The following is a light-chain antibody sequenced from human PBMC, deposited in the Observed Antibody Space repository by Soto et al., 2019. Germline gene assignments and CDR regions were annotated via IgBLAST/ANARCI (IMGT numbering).Light chain of an antibody. CDR3: ASFTSTYSYV. CDR2: HVT. J-gene: IGLJ1*01. CDR1: SSDVGGYNY. V-gene: IGLV2-14*03. Sequence: QSALTQPASVSGSPGQSITISCTGTSSDVGGYNYVSWYQHHPGKAPKLMIYHVTVRPSGVSNRFSGSKSDDTASLTISGLQAEDEADYYCASFTSTYSYVFGTGTQLTVL.